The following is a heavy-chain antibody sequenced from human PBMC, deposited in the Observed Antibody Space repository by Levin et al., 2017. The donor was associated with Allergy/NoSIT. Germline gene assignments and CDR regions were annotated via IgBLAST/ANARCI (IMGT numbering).Heavy chain of an antibody. V-gene: IGHV1-69*13. Sequence: SVKVSCKASGGTFSSYAISWVRQAPGQGLEWMGGIIPIFGTANYAQKFQGRVTITADESTSTAYMELSSLRSEDTAVYYCARLVSGVYYDSSGRPDDYWGQGTLVTVSS. J-gene: IGHJ4*02. CDR1: GGTFSSYA. CDR3: ARLVSGVYYDSSGRPDDY. D-gene: IGHD3-22*01. CDR2: IIPIFGTA.